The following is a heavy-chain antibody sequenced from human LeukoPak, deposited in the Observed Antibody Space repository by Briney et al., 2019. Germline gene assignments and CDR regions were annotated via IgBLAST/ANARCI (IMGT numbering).Heavy chain of an antibody. CDR1: GFTFSDHS. J-gene: IGHJ4*02. CDR3: ARGGSYFSS. CDR2: IKEDGSEK. Sequence: GGSLRLSCAASGFTFSDHSMSWVRQAPGKGLEWVANIKEDGSEKYYVDSVKGRFTISRDNAKNSLYLQMNILTAEDTAVYYCARGGSYFSSWGQGSLVTVSS. V-gene: IGHV3-7*04. D-gene: IGHD1-26*01.